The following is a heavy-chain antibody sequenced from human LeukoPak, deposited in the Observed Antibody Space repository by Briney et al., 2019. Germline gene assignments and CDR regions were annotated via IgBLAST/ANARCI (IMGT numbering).Heavy chain of an antibody. D-gene: IGHD1-26*01. CDR2: MSYSGST. Sequence: NPSETLSLTCTVSGDSMSRYYWNWIRQPPGKGLEWIGYMSYSGSTNYNPSLNSQVTISLDKSKNQVSLTLSSVTAADTAIYYYASLTGGVGARRFDYWGQGTLVTVSS. V-gene: IGHV4-59*08. CDR3: ASLTGGVGARRFDY. J-gene: IGHJ4*02. CDR1: GDSMSRYY.